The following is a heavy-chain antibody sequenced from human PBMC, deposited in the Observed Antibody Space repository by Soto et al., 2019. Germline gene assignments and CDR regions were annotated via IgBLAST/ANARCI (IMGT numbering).Heavy chain of an antibody. D-gene: IGHD3-22*01. J-gene: IGHJ4*02. CDR2: IKSKTDGGTT. CDR3: TTDPDDSSGYYHRLTDY. V-gene: IGHV3-15*01. Sequence: KTGGSLRLSCAASGFTFSNAWMSWVRQAPGKGLEWVGRIKSKTDGGTTDYAAPVKGRFTISRDDSKNTLYLQMNSLKTEDTAVYYCTTDPDDSSGYYHRLTDYWGQGTLVTVSS. CDR1: GFTFSNAW.